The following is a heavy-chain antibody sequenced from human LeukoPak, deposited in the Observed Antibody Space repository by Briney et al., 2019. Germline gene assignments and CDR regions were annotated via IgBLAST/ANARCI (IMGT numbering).Heavy chain of an antibody. Sequence: SETLSLTCAVYGGSFSGYYWSWIRQPPGKGLEWIGEINHSGSTNYNPSLKSRVTISVHTSKNQFSLKLSSVTAADTAVYYCAKPAAGLAIGDSYYAMDVGGKGTTVPVSS. D-gene: IGHD6-25*01. CDR3: AKPAAGLAIGDSYYAMDV. CDR1: GGSFSGYY. J-gene: IGHJ6*04. V-gene: IGHV4-34*01. CDR2: INHSGST.